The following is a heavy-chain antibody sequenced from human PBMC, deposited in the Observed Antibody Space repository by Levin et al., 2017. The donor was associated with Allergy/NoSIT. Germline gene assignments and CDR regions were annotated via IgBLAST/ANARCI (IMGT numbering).Heavy chain of an antibody. CDR1: GYTFTGYY. CDR2: INPNSGGT. D-gene: IGHD6-19*01. V-gene: IGHV1-2*02. J-gene: IGHJ2*01. Sequence: ASVKVSCKASGYTFTGYYMHWVRQAPGQGLEWMGWINPNSGGTNYAQKFQGRVTMTRDTSISTAYMELSRLRSDDTAVYYCARDGTVAGTPRNYWYFDLWGRGTLVTVSS. CDR3: ARDGTVAGTPRNYWYFDL.